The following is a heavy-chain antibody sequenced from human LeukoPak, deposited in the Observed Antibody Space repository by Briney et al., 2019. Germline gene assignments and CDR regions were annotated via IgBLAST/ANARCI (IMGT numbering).Heavy chain of an antibody. CDR2: ISYDGSNK. D-gene: IGHD6-19*01. CDR1: GFTFSSYG. V-gene: IGHV3-30*18. J-gene: IGHJ1*01. Sequence: GRSLRLSCAASGFTFSSYGMHWVRQAPGKGLEWVAVISYDGSNKYYADSVKGRFTISRDNSKNTLYLQMNSLRAEDTAVYYCAKDRYSSGQEYFQHWGQGTLVTVSS. CDR3: AKDRYSSGQEYFQH.